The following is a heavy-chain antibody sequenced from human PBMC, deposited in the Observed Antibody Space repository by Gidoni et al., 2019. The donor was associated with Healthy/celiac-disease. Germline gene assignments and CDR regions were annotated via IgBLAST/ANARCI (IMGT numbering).Heavy chain of an antibody. CDR1: GGSISSYY. D-gene: IGHD1-26*01. Sequence: QVQLQESGPGLVKPSETLSLTCTVSGGSISSYYWSWIRQPPGKGLEWIGYIYYSGSTNYNPSLKSRVTISVDTSKNQFSLKLSSVTAADTAVYYCARSTRNLSGSYDYWGQGTLVTVSS. CDR2: IYYSGST. J-gene: IGHJ4*02. V-gene: IGHV4-59*01. CDR3: ARSTRNLSGSYDY.